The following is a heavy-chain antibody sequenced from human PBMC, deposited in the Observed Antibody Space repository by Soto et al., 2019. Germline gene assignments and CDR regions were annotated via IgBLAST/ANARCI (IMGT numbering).Heavy chain of an antibody. V-gene: IGHV3-48*02. CDR3: ARACTYCGGNPFYYNYGMDV. J-gene: IGHJ6*02. D-gene: IGHD2-21*01. Sequence: PGGSLRLSCAASGFTFSSYSMNWVRQAPGKGLEWVSYISSSSSTIYYADSVKGRFTSSRDNAKNSLYLQMNSLRDEDTAVYYCARACTYCGGNPFYYNYGMDVWGQGTTVTSP. CDR2: ISSSSSTI. CDR1: GFTFSSYS.